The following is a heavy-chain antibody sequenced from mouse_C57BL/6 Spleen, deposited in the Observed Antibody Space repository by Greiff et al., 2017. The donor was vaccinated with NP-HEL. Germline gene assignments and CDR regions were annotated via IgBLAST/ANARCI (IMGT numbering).Heavy chain of an antibody. CDR2: IHPNSGST. Sequence: VQLQQPGAELVKPGASVKLSCKASGYTFTSYWLHWVKQRPGQGLEWIGMIHPNSGSTNYNEKFKSKATLTVDKSSSTAYMQLSSLTSEDSAVYYCARSDTTVGYYAMDYWGQGTSVTVSS. CDR3: ARSDTTVGYYAMDY. CDR1: GYTFTSYW. J-gene: IGHJ4*01. D-gene: IGHD1-1*01. V-gene: IGHV1-64*01.